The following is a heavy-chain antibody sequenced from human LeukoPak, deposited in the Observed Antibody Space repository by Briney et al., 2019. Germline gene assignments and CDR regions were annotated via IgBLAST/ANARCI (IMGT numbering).Heavy chain of an antibody. J-gene: IGHJ4*02. Sequence: ASVKVSCKASGYTFTGYYMRWVRQAPGQGLEWMGRINPNSGGTNYAQKFQGRVTMTRDTSISTAYMELSRLRSDDTAVYYCARASYGSSYYFDYWGQGTLVTVSS. CDR2: INPNSGGT. CDR1: GYTFTGYY. D-gene: IGHD5-18*01. V-gene: IGHV1-2*06. CDR3: ARASYGSSYYFDY.